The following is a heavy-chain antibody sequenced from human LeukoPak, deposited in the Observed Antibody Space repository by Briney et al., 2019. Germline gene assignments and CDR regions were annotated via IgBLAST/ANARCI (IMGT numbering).Heavy chain of an antibody. V-gene: IGHV5-51*01. J-gene: IGHJ1*01. CDR2: IYPDDSDT. Sequence: GESLKISCKGSGYTFTTYWIGWVRQMPGKGLEWMGSIYPDDSDTRYSSSFQGQVTISADKSISTAYLQWSSLKASDTAMYYCARASGSYSAEYFQHWGQGTLVTVSS. CDR3: ARASGSYSAEYFQH. CDR1: GYTFTTYW. D-gene: IGHD1-26*01.